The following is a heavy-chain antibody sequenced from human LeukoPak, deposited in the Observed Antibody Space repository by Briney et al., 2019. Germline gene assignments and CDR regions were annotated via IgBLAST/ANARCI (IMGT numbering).Heavy chain of an antibody. V-gene: IGHV4-59*13. J-gene: IGHJ5*02. Sequence: SETLSLTCTVSGASISSYYWSWIRQPPGKGREWMGYIYYSGSTNYNPSLKSRVTISVDTSKNQFSLKLSSVTAADTAVYYCARGSIAAAEGSHWFDPWGQGTLVTVSS. CDR3: ARGSIAAAEGSHWFDP. D-gene: IGHD6-13*01. CDR2: IYYSGST. CDR1: GASISSYY.